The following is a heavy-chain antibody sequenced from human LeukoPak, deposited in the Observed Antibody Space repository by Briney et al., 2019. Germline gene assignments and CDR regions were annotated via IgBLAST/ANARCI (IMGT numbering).Heavy chain of an antibody. J-gene: IGHJ5*02. V-gene: IGHV4-4*07. Sequence: SETLSLTCAVFGGSISSYYWSWIRQPAGKGLEWIGRIHTSGSTNSNPSLKSRVTMSVDTSKNQFSLKLSSVTAADTALYYCARGYGGNWFDPWGQGTLVTVSS. CDR3: ARGYGGNWFDP. CDR2: IHTSGST. D-gene: IGHD4-23*01. CDR1: GGSISSYY.